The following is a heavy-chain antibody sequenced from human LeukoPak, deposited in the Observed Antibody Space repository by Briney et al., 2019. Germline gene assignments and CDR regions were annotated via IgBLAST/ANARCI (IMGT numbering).Heavy chain of an antibody. J-gene: IGHJ4*02. Sequence: GGSLRLSCAASGFTFSNYAMSWVRQAPGKGLEWVSAISGSGGSTYYADSVKGRFTISRDNSKNTLYLQMNSLRAEDTAVYYCAKDREIYYYDSSGPSDFDYWGQGTLVTVSS. CDR1: GFTFSNYA. V-gene: IGHV3-23*01. D-gene: IGHD3-22*01. CDR3: AKDREIYYYDSSGPSDFDY. CDR2: ISGSGGST.